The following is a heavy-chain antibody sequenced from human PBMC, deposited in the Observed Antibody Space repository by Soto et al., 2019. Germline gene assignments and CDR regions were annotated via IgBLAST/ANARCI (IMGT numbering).Heavy chain of an antibody. D-gene: IGHD2-15*01. J-gene: IGHJ3*02. V-gene: IGHV3-30-3*01. CDR3: ARIYPTWWYGVYSDAFDI. CDR1: GFTFSSYA. Sequence: QVQLVESGGGVVQPGRSLRLSCAASGFTFSSYAMHWVRQAPGKGLEWVAVISYDGSNKYYADSVKGRFTISRDNSKNTLYLQMNSLRAEDTAVYYWARIYPTWWYGVYSDAFDIWGQGTMVTVSS. CDR2: ISYDGSNK.